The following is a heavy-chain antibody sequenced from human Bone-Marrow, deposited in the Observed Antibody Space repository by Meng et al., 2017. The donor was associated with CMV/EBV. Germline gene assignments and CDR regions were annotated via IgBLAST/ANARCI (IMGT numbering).Heavy chain of an antibody. CDR1: GYTFSSYG. Sequence: ASVKVSCKASGYTFSSYGISWVRQAPGQGLEWMGWISAYNGNTNYAQKLQGRVTMTTDTSASTAYMELRSLRSDDTAVYYCARDLKEDCSSTSCYRDYYYYGMDVWGQGTTVTVYS. D-gene: IGHD2-2*02. CDR2: ISAYNGNT. CDR3: ARDLKEDCSSTSCYRDYYYYGMDV. V-gene: IGHV1-18*01. J-gene: IGHJ6*02.